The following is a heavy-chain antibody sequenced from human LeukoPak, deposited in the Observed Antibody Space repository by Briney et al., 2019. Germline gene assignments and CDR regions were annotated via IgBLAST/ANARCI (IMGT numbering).Heavy chain of an antibody. D-gene: IGHD3-22*01. J-gene: IGHJ4*02. Sequence: GGAPRPSCATSGFTLRSYNMTRVRPAPGEGVGWALYISSSGSTIYYADSVKGRFTISRDNAKNSLYLQMNSLRAEDTAVYYCARDEYYDSSGYTSWGQGTLVTVSS. V-gene: IGHV3-48*01. CDR2: ISSSGSTI. CDR3: ARDEYYDSSGYTS. CDR1: GFTLRSYN.